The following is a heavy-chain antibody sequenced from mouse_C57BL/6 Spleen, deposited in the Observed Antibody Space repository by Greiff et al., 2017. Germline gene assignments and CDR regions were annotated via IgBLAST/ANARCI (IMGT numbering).Heavy chain of an antibody. J-gene: IGHJ4*01. CDR2: FDPEDGEP. CDR3: ASNDYAMDY. CDR1: GFNIKDSY. V-gene: IGHV14-2*01. Sequence: EVQLQQSGAELVKPGASVKLSCKASGFNIKDSYMHWVKQRTEQGLEWIGRFDPEDGEPKYAPKFQGKATITADTSSNTAYLQLSSLTSEDTAVYYCASNDYAMDYWGQGTSVTVSS.